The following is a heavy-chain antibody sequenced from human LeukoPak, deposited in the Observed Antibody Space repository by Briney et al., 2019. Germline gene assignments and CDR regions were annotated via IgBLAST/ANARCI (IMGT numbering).Heavy chain of an antibody. CDR2: ISYDGSNK. V-gene: IGHV3-30*18. Sequence: GGSLRLSCAASGFTFSSYGMHWVRQAPGKGLEWVAVISYDGSNKYYADSVKGRFTISRDNSKNTLYLQMNSLRAEDTAVYYCAKAGGATIVGVFSIRLGYYMDVWGRGTTVTAAS. CDR3: AKAGGATIVGVFSIRLGYYMDV. D-gene: IGHD3-3*01. J-gene: IGHJ6*03. CDR1: GFTFSSYG.